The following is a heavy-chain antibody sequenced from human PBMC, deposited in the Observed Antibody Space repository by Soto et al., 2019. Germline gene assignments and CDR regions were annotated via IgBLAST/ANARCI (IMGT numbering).Heavy chain of an antibody. CDR2: IYSGGST. Sequence: EVQLVESGGGLVQPGGSLRLSCAASGFTVSSNYMTWVRQAPGKGLEWVSVIYSGGSTYYADSVKGRFSISREDSKRTLYLQMNSVRADETAVYYCARDGYSRYEYVSYLDYWGEGTLVTVSS. CDR1: GFTVSSNY. D-gene: IGHD5-12*01. V-gene: IGHV3-66*01. CDR3: ARDGYSRYEYVSYLDY. J-gene: IGHJ4*02.